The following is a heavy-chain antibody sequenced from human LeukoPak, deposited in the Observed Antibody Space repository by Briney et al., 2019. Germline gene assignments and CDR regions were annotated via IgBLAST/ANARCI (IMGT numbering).Heavy chain of an antibody. CDR2: INSDGSSR. CDR1: GFTFSSYW. Sequence: PGGSLRLSCAASGFTFSSYWMHWVRQAPGKGLVWVSRINSDGSSRSYADSVKGRFTISRDNAKKTLYLQMNSLRAYNTAVYYCARDVGATTIAAWFDPWGQGTLVTVSS. CDR3: ARDVGATTIAAWFDP. D-gene: IGHD1-26*01. V-gene: IGHV3-74*01. J-gene: IGHJ5*02.